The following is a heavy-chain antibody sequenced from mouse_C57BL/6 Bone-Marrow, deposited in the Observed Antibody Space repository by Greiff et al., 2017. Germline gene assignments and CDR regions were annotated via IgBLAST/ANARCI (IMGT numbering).Heavy chain of an antibody. CDR3: AREKTARDYYAMDY. CDR1: GYTFTSYG. Sequence: VQLQQSGAELARPGASVKLSCKASGYTFTSYGISWVKQRTGQGLEWIGEIYPRSGNTYYNEKFKGKATLTADKSSSTASMELRSLTSEDSAVYFCAREKTARDYYAMDYWGQGTSVTVSS. CDR2: IYPRSGNT. V-gene: IGHV1-81*01. J-gene: IGHJ4*01. D-gene: IGHD3-2*01.